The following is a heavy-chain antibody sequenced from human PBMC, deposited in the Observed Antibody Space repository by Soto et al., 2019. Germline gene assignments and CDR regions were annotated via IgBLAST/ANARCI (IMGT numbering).Heavy chain of an antibody. V-gene: IGHV1-18*01. CDR2: INGYNGNT. CDR1: GYTFTSYG. CDR3: ARGDVGSYYFGYYYGMDV. Sequence: QVQLVQSGAEVKKPGASVKVFCKASGYTFTSYGIGWVRQAPGQGLECMGWINGYNGNTNYAQKYQGRVSITTDTSTSPAYMELRSLRSDDTAVYYCARGDVGSYYFGYYYGMDVWGQGTTVTVSS. J-gene: IGHJ6*02. D-gene: IGHD1-26*01.